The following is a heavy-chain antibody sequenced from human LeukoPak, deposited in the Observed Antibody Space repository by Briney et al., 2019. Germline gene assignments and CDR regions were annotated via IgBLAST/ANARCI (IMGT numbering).Heavy chain of an antibody. D-gene: IGHD1-20*01. Sequence: SVEVSCKASGYTFTNYGISWVRQAPGQGLEWMGGIIPIFGTANYAQKFQGRVTITTDESTSTAYMELSSLRSEDTAVYYCARDLNPGSNWNYGYWGQGTLVTVSS. CDR3: ARDLNPGSNWNYGY. V-gene: IGHV1-69*05. CDR1: GYTFTNYG. J-gene: IGHJ4*02. CDR2: IIPIFGTA.